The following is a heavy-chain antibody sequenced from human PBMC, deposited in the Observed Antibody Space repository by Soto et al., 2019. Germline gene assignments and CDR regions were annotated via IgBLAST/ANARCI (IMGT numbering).Heavy chain of an antibody. CDR1: GFTVSSSQ. V-gene: IGHV3-23*01. CDR2: ISGSGGST. CDR3: AKLSGYSYGYSYYFDY. D-gene: IGHD5-18*01. J-gene: IGHJ4*02. Sequence: GGSLRLSCAASGFTVSSSQMTWVRQAPGKALEWVSGISGSGGSTSYADSVKGRFTISRDNSKNTLYLQMNSLRAEDTALYYCAKLSGYSYGYSYYFDYWGQGTLVTVSS.